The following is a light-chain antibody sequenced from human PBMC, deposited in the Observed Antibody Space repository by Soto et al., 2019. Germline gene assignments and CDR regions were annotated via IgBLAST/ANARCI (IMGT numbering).Light chain of an antibody. CDR1: SGHNTYS. V-gene: IGLV4-69*01. CDR2: LKSDGSH. CDR3: QTWATGIQV. J-gene: IGLJ2*01. Sequence: QPVLTQSPSASASLGASVKLTCTLSSGHNTYSIAWHQQQPEKGPRFLMKLKSDGSHSRGDGIPDRFSGSSSGAERYLTISSLHSEDEADYYCQTWATGIQVFGGGTKVTVL.